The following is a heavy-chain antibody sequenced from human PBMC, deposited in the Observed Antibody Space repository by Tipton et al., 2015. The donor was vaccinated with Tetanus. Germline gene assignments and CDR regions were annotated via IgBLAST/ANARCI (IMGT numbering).Heavy chain of an antibody. Sequence: GSLRLSCAASGFTVTSTYMAWARQTPGKGLEWVSSIYSGSTTYYRDSVRGRFTISRDSSKNSFHLQLNNLRDEDTAIYFCARAPFDFSDYFDLWGQGTPVTVSS. CDR3: ARAPFDFSDYFDL. V-gene: IGHV3-53*01. CDR2: IYSGSTT. J-gene: IGHJ4*02. D-gene: IGHD6-19*01. CDR1: GFTVTSTY.